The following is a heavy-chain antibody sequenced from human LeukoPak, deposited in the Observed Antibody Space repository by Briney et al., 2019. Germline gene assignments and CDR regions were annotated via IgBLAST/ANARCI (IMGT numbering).Heavy chain of an antibody. CDR1: GYTFTGYY. V-gene: IGHV1-2*06. CDR2: VNPNSGGT. D-gene: IGHD2-21*01. CDR3: ARGRAGDFGDSYFDY. Sequence: GASVKVSCKASGYTFTGYYMHWVRQAPGQGLEWMGRVNPNSGGTNYAQKFQGRVTMTRDTSISTAYMELSRLRSDDTAVYYCARGRAGDFGDSYFDYWGQGTLVTVSS. J-gene: IGHJ4*02.